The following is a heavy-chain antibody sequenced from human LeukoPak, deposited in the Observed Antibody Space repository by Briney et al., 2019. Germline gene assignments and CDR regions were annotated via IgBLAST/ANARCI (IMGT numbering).Heavy chain of an antibody. D-gene: IGHD3-9*01. CDR3: ARESPYDILTGYSLYYYYYGIDV. V-gene: IGHV1-18*01. J-gene: IGHJ6*02. CDR2: ISAYNGNT. CDR1: GYTFTSYG. Sequence: ASVTVSCKASGYTFTSYGISWVRQAPGQGLEWMGWISAYNGNTNYAQKLQGRVTMTTDTSTSTAYMELRSLRSDDTAVYYCARESPYDILTGYSLYYYYYGIDVWGQGTTVTVSS.